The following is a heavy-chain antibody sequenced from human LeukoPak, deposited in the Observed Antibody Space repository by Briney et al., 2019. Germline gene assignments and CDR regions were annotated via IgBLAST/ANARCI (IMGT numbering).Heavy chain of an antibody. J-gene: IGHJ4*02. Sequence: SQTLSLTCAVSGGSISSGGYSWSWIRQPPVKGLEWIGYIYHSGSTYCNPSLKSRVTISVDRSKNQFSLKLSSVTAADTAVYYCARSRGYSSSPFFDYWGQGTLVTVSS. CDR1: GGSISSGGYS. CDR2: IYHSGST. V-gene: IGHV4-30-2*01. D-gene: IGHD6-6*01. CDR3: ARSRGYSSSPFFDY.